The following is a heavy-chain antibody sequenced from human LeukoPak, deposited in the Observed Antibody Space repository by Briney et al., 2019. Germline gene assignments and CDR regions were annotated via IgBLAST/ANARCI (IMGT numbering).Heavy chain of an antibody. Sequence: SETLSLTCAVSGGSISSGGYSWSWIRQPPGKGLEWIGYIYHSGSTYYNPSLKSRVTISVDRSKNQFSLKLSSVTAADTAVYYCARGIAAAPRYYYYGMDAWGQGTTVTVSS. CDR3: ARGIAAAPRYYYYGMDA. V-gene: IGHV4-30-2*01. CDR1: GGSISSGGYS. CDR2: IYHSGST. D-gene: IGHD6-13*01. J-gene: IGHJ6*02.